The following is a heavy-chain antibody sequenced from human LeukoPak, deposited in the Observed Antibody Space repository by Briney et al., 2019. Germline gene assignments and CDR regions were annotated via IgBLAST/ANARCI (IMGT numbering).Heavy chain of an antibody. CDR2: IYYSGST. D-gene: IGHD2/OR15-2a*01. V-gene: IGHV4-59*12. J-gene: IGHJ4*02. CDR1: GGSISSYY. Sequence: SETLSLTCAVSGGSISSYYWSWIRQPPGKGLEWIGSIYYSGSTYYNPSLKSPVTIPVDTSKNQFSLKVSSVTAADTAVYYCARDRWGGTTYGYFDYWGQGTLVTVSS. CDR3: ARDRWGGTTYGYFDY.